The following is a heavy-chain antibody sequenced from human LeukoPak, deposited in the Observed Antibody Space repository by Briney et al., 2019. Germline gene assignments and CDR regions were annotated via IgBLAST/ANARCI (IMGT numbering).Heavy chain of an antibody. J-gene: IGHJ6*03. Sequence: GGSLRLSCAASGFTFSSYWMHWVRQAPGKGLVWVSRINSDGRSTSYADSVKGRFTISRDNAKNTLYLQMNSLRAEDTAVYYCAREGNYYGSGSYFYYYYMDVWGKGTTVTVSS. CDR2: INSDGRST. CDR1: GFTFSSYW. CDR3: AREGNYYGSGSYFYYYYMDV. D-gene: IGHD3-10*01. V-gene: IGHV3-74*01.